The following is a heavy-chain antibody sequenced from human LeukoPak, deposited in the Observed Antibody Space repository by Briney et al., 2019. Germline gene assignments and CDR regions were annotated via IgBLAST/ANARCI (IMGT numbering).Heavy chain of an antibody. D-gene: IGHD6-19*01. CDR3: AKGNSGWYDY. CDR2: ISGSGGST. CDR1: GFTFSSYA. Sequence: PGGSLRLSCAASGFTFSSYAMSWVRQAPGKGLEWDSRISGSGGSTYYADSVKGRFTISRDNSKNTLYMQMNSLRAEDTAVYYCAKGNSGWYDYWGQGTLVTVSS. V-gene: IGHV3-23*01. J-gene: IGHJ4*02.